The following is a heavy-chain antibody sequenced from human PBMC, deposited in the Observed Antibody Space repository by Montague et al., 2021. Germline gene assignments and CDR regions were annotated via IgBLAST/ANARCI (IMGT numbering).Heavy chain of an antibody. J-gene: IGHJ4*02. CDR2: IYDSGNT. CDR3: ARRLGIRAPFDY. D-gene: IGHD7-27*01. Sequence: SETLSLPFPFSFFSLRAFSWSWIRQSPEKGLEWIGYIYDSGNTNYNPSLKSRVTISADTSMNQSSLNLRSVTAADTAVYFCARRLGIRAPFDYWGQGTLVTVSS. CDR1: FFSLRAFS. V-gene: IGHV4-59*08.